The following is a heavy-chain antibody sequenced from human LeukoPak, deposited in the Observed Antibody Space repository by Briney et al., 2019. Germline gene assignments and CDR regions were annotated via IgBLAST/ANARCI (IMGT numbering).Heavy chain of an antibody. CDR3: ARAYNSHFDY. CDR1: GFTFSSYW. D-gene: IGHD1-1*01. CDR2: IKIDGSST. Sequence: PGGSLRLSCAASGFTFSSYWMHWVRHAPGKRLVCVSRIKIDGSSTSYADSVKGRFTISRDHAKNTLYLQMNSLRAEDTAVYYCARAYNSHFDYWGQGALVTVSS. V-gene: IGHV3-74*01. J-gene: IGHJ4*02.